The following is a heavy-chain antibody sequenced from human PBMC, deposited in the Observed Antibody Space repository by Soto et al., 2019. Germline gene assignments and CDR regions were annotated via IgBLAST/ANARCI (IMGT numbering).Heavy chain of an antibody. CDR2: ISGYKGDT. Sequence: VQSGAEVKKPGASVKVSCKASGDTFISSGISWVRQAPGQELEWMGWISGYKGDTNYAQKFQGRVTLTTDTSTSTAYMELRSLTPGDTAIYYCARIEYCSGGNCYSAFDIWGQGTLVTVSS. J-gene: IGHJ3*02. V-gene: IGHV1-18*01. D-gene: IGHD2-15*01. CDR1: GDTFISSG. CDR3: ARIEYCSGGNCYSAFDI.